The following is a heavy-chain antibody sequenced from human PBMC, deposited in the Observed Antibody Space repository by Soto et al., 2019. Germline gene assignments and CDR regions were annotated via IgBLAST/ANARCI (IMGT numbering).Heavy chain of an antibody. CDR2: IYYSGST. Sequence: QVQLQESGPGLVKPSETLSLTCTVSGGSISSYCWSWIRQPPGKGLEWIGYIYYSGSTNYNPSLKSRVTISVDTSKNQFSLKLSSVTAADTAVYYCARDPGTTVTTGGWFDPWGQGTLVTVSS. D-gene: IGHD4-4*01. CDR1: GGSISSYC. CDR3: ARDPGTTVTTGGWFDP. J-gene: IGHJ5*02. V-gene: IGHV4-59*01.